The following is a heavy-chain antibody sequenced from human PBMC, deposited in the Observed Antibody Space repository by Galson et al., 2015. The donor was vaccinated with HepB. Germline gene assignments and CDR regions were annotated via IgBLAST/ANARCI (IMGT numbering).Heavy chain of an antibody. D-gene: IGHD6-19*01. V-gene: IGHV3-9*01. CDR3: AKDVSRWLVRPEGNYFDY. Sequence: SLRLSCAASGFSFHDYAMHWVRQAPGKGLEWVSGVAWNSGHIGYADSVKGRFTISRDNAKNSLFLQMNSLRAEDTAFYYCAKDVSRWLVRPEGNYFDYWGLGTLVTVSS. CDR2: VAWNSGHI. J-gene: IGHJ4*02. CDR1: GFSFHDYA.